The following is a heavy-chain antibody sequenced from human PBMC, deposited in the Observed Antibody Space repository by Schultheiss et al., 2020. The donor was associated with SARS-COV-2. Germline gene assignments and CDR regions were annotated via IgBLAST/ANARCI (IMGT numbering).Heavy chain of an antibody. CDR3: ARGSLDYGGNS. J-gene: IGHJ4*02. D-gene: IGHD4-23*01. V-gene: IGHV4-59*12. CDR1: GGSISSYY. CDR2: IYYSGST. Sequence: SETLSLTCTVSGGSISSYYWSWIRQPPGKGLEWIGYIYYSGSTNYNPSLKSRVTMSVDTSKNQFSLKLSSVTAADTAVYYCARGSLDYGGNSWGQGTLVTVSS.